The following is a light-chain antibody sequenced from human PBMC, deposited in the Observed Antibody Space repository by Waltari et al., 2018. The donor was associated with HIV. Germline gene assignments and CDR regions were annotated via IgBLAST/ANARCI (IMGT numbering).Light chain of an antibody. J-gene: IGKJ1*01. Sequence: EIVMTQSPASLSVSPGESATLSCRASQSLSSDLAWYQHKPGQAPRLLIYDSSTRATGIPVRFSGSGSGTEFTLTISSLQSEDCATYYCQQYNAWPRTFGQGTKVEI. V-gene: IGKV3-15*01. CDR3: QQYNAWPRT. CDR1: QSLSSD. CDR2: DSS.